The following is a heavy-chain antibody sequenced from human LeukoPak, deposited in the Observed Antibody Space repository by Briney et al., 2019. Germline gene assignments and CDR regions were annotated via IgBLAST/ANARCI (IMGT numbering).Heavy chain of an antibody. D-gene: IGHD2-21*02. J-gene: IGHJ5*02. CDR1: GFIVSSTF. V-gene: IGHV3-53*01. CDR3: ARQVRGDGRGAFDL. Sequence: PGGSLRLSCAASGFIVSSTFMSWVRPAPGKGLEWVAVLYSGGYIYYADSVKGRFTISRDNSKNTLYLQMDSLRDEDTAVYYCARQVRGDGRGAFDLWGQGTLVTVSS. CDR2: LYSGGYI.